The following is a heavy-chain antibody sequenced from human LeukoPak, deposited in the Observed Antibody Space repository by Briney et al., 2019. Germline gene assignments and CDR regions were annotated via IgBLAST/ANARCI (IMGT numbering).Heavy chain of an antibody. D-gene: IGHD5-12*01. J-gene: IGHJ4*02. CDR1: GFTFSSYW. Sequence: ESGGSLRLSCAASGFTFSSYWMSWVRQAPGKGLEWVANIKQDGSEKYYVDSVKGRFTISRDNAKNSLYLQMNSLRAEDTAVYYCAREDTTPDSGYDVFLDYWGQGTLVTVSS. V-gene: IGHV3-7*01. CDR2: IKQDGSEK. CDR3: AREDTTPDSGYDVFLDY.